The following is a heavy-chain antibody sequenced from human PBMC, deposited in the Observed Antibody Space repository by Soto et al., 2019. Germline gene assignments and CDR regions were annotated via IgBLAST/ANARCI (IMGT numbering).Heavy chain of an antibody. D-gene: IGHD5-12*01. CDR1: GFTFSSYS. V-gene: IGHV3-21*01. CDR2: ISSSSSYI. CDR3: ARDLEDGYNYGAFDI. J-gene: IGHJ3*02. Sequence: GGSLRLYCAASGFTFSSYSMNWVRQAPGKGLEWVSSISSSSSYIYYADSVKGRFTISRDNAKNSLYLQMNSLRAEDTAVYYCARDLEDGYNYGAFDIWGQGTMVTVSS.